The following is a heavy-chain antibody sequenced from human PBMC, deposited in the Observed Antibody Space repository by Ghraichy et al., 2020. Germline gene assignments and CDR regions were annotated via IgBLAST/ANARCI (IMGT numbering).Heavy chain of an antibody. V-gene: IGHV3-53*05. CDR2: IYSGGTS. CDR1: GFSVSTHY. Sequence: GALRLSCAASGFSVSTHYMTWVRQAPAKGLEWISLIYSGGTSNYADSVKGRFTMSRDTSKNILYLQMNSLRADDTAVYYCVRVLRASGMDVWGQGTTVTVSS. D-gene: IGHD3-10*01. CDR3: VRVLRASGMDV. J-gene: IGHJ6*02.